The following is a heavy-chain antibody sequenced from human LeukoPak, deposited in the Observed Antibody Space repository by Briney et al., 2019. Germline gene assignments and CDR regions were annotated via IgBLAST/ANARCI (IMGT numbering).Heavy chain of an antibody. V-gene: IGHV4-34*01. D-gene: IGHD1-14*01. Sequence: SETLSFTCAVYGGSFSGYYWSWIRQPPGKGLEWIGEINHSGSTNYNPSLKSRVTISVDTSKNQISLKLSSVTAADTAVYYCARSVYNTLDYWGQGTLVTVSS. CDR1: GGSFSGYY. CDR3: ARSVYNTLDY. CDR2: INHSGST. J-gene: IGHJ4*02.